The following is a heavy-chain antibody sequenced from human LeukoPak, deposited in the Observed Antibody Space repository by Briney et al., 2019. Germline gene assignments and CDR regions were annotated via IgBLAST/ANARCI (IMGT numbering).Heavy chain of an antibody. CDR1: GFIFSNYG. Sequence: PGGSLRLSCAVSGFIFSNYGMYWVRQAPGKGLEWVAFIRFDGSDKYYADSVKGRFTISRDNSKNTLYLQMNSLRAEDTAVYYCASLSRGVWGQGTTVTVSS. CDR3: ASLSRGV. J-gene: IGHJ6*02. V-gene: IGHV3-30*02. D-gene: IGHD3-10*01. CDR2: IRFDGSDK.